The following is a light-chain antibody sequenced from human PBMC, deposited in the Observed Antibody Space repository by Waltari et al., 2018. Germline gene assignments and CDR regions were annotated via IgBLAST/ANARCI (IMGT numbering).Light chain of an antibody. V-gene: IGKV2-28*01. CDR3: MQGLETPPT. J-gene: IGKJ2*01. CDR1: QSLLHGNGYNY. Sequence: MLTQPHSVSESPGKTVTISCKSSQSLLHGNGYNYLEWYLQKPGQSPQLLIYLGSIRASGVPDRFSGSGSGTDFTLIISRVEAEDVGIYYCMQGLETPPTFGQGTKLEIQ. CDR2: LGS.